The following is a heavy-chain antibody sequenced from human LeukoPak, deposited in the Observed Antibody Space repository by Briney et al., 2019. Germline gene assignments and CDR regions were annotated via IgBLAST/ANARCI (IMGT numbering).Heavy chain of an antibody. V-gene: IGHV4-59*12. D-gene: IGHD2-21*02. Sequence: SETLSLTCSVSGGSISTYYWNWIRQSPGKGLEWIGYIYYTGSTNYNPSLKSRVTISVDTSKNQFSLKLSSVTAADTAVYYCARISGGDAPFFDYWGQGTLVTVSS. CDR3: ARISGGDAPFFDY. J-gene: IGHJ4*02. CDR1: GGSISTYY. CDR2: IYYTGST.